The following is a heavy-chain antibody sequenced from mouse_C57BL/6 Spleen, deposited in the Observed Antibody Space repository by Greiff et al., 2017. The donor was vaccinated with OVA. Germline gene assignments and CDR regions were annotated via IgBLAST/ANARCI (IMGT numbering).Heavy chain of an antibody. CDR3: ARERGGNYDYFDY. Sequence: QVQLQQSGAELVRPGSSVKLSCKASGYTFTSYWMHWVKQRPIQGLEWIGNIDPSDSETHYNQKFKDKATLTVDKSSSTAYMQLSSLTSEDSAVYYCARERGGNYDYFDYWGQGTTLTVSS. V-gene: IGHV1-52*01. CDR2: IDPSDSET. D-gene: IGHD2-1*01. CDR1: GYTFTSYW. J-gene: IGHJ2*01.